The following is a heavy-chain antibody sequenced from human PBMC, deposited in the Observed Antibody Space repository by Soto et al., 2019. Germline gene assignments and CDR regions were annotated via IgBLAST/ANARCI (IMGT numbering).Heavy chain of an antibody. J-gene: IGHJ4*02. CDR1: GFTFSSYA. CDR3: AREGTLVLEIGAFFDY. CDR2: ISYDGSNK. V-gene: IGHV3-30*04. D-gene: IGHD3-10*01. Sequence: GGSLRLSCAASGFTFSSYAMHWVRQAPGKGLEWVAVISYDGSNKYYADSVKGRFTISRDNSKNTLYLQMNSLRAEDTAVYYSAREGTLVLEIGAFFDYWGQGTLVTVSS.